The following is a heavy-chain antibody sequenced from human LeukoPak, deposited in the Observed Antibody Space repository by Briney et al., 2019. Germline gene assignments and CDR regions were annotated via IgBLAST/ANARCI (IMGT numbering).Heavy chain of an antibody. Sequence: GGSLRLSCAASGFTFSNYWMSWVRQSPGKGLEWVANIKQDGSEKYYVDPVNGRFTISRDNAKNSLYLQMNSLRAEDTAVFYCARDFARYGSGSYSYWGQGTLVTVSS. CDR3: ARDFARYGSGSYSY. CDR1: GFTFSNYW. J-gene: IGHJ4*02. V-gene: IGHV3-7*01. D-gene: IGHD3-10*01. CDR2: IKQDGSEK.